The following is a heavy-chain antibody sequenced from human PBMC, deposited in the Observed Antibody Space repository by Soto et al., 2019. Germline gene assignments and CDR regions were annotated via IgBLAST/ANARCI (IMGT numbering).Heavy chain of an antibody. Sequence: ASVKVSCKASGGTFSSYAISWVRQAPGQGLEWMGGIIPIFGTANYAQKFQGRVTITADKSTSTAYMELSSLRSEDTAVYYCASRRVATIGYFDYWGQGTLVTVSS. J-gene: IGHJ4*02. CDR3: ASRRVATIGYFDY. D-gene: IGHD5-12*01. CDR2: IIPIFGTA. V-gene: IGHV1-69*06. CDR1: GGTFSSYA.